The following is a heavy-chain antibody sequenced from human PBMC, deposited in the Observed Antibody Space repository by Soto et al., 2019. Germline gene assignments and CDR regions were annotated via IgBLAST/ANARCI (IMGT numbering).Heavy chain of an antibody. Sequence: PGESLKISCKGSGYSFTSYWIGRVRQMPGKGLEWMGIIYPGDSDTRYSPSFQGQVTISADKSISTAYLQWSSLKASDTAMYYCARLGPLVDSSSFLGYYYYMDVWGKGTTVTVSS. CDR1: GYSFTSYW. V-gene: IGHV5-51*01. J-gene: IGHJ6*03. CDR2: IYPGDSDT. D-gene: IGHD6-6*01. CDR3: ARLGPLVDSSSFLGYYYYMDV.